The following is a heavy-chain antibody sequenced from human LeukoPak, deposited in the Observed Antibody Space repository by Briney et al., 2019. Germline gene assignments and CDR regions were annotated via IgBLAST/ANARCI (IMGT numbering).Heavy chain of an antibody. Sequence: GGSLRLSCAASGFTVISNYMSWVRQAPGKGLEWVSLIYSGGSTYYADSVRGRFTISRDNSKNTQCLQMNSLRAEDTAVYYCATTRYDAFDIWGQGTMVSVSA. CDR2: IYSGGST. CDR1: GFTVISNY. CDR3: ATTRYDAFDI. J-gene: IGHJ3*02. V-gene: IGHV3-53*01. D-gene: IGHD4-17*01.